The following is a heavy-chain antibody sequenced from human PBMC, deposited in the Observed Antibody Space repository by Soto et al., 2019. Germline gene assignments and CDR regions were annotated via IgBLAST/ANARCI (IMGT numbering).Heavy chain of an antibody. CDR2: ISGNGFDT. V-gene: IGHV3-23*01. CDR1: GFSFGTYL. D-gene: IGHD3-10*01. Sequence: GGSLRLSCNASGFSFGTYLMTWVRQAPGKGLEWVSSISGNGFDTYYADSVKGRFTISRDNSKNRLFLQMNSLRADDTALYYCALGGLFQSGTSGHTLGFWGQGAVVTVSS. CDR3: ALGGLFQSGTSGHTLGF. J-gene: IGHJ4*02.